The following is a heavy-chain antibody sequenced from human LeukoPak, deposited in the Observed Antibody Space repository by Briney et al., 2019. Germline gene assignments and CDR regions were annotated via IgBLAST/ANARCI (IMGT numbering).Heavy chain of an antibody. J-gene: IGHJ6*02. CDR1: GFTFSSYW. D-gene: IGHD2-2*02. Sequence: GGSLRLSCAASGFTFSSYWMHWVRQAPGKGLVWVSRINSDGSSTSYADSVKGRFTISRDNAKNTLYLQMNSLRAEGTAVYYCARVGYCSSTSCYTDYYYGMDVWGQGTTVTVSS. CDR2: INSDGSST. V-gene: IGHV3-74*01. CDR3: ARVGYCSSTSCYTDYYYGMDV.